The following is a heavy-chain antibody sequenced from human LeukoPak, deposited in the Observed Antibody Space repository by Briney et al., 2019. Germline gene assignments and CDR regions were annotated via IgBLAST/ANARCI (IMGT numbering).Heavy chain of an antibody. CDR3: ARGSGSYYSFDY. V-gene: IGHV4-59*08. Sequence: SETLSLTCTVSGGSISSYYWSWIRQPPGKGLEWIGYIYYSGSTNYNPSLKSRVTISVDTSKSQFSLKLSSVTAADTAVYFCARGSGSYYSFDYWGQGTLVTVSS. CDR2: IYYSGST. CDR1: GGSISSYY. D-gene: IGHD1-26*01. J-gene: IGHJ4*02.